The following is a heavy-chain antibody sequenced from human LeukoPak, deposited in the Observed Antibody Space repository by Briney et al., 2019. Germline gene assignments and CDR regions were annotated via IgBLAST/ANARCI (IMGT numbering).Heavy chain of an antibody. CDR2: IYYSGST. J-gene: IGHJ6*02. V-gene: IGHV4-59*08. D-gene: IGHD6-13*01. Sequence: SETLSLTCTVSGGSISSYYWSWNRQPPGKGLEGIGYIYYSGSTNYNPSLKSRVTISVDTSKNQFSLKLSSVTAADTAVYYCARLKTPDASSRRYYYYGMDVWGQGTTVTVSS. CDR1: GGSISSYY. CDR3: ARLKTPDASSRRYYYYGMDV.